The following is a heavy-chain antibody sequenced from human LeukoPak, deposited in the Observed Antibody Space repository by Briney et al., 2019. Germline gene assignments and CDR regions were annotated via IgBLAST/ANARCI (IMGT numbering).Heavy chain of an antibody. D-gene: IGHD5-24*01. Sequence: PGGSLRLSCAASGSTFSSYGLHWVRQAPGKGLEWVAFIRYDGSNKYYADSVKGRFTISRDNSKNTLYLRMNSLRAEDTAVYYCATSTRWLQFQYFDYWGQGTLVTVSS. J-gene: IGHJ4*02. CDR2: IRYDGSNK. CDR1: GSTFSSYG. CDR3: ATSTRWLQFQYFDY. V-gene: IGHV3-30*02.